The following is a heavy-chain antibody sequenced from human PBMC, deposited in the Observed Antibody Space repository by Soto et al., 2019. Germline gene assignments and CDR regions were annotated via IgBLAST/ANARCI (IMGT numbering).Heavy chain of an antibody. Sequence: EVQLVESGGGLVQPGGSLRLSCVASGITLSRYWLSWVRQPPGKGLEWVAVIKQDGSVKGYVDSVKGRFTVSRDNAKNSLYLQMTSLTAESTAIYYCASAAVRDAYFGHWGQGSPVTVSS. CDR3: ASAAVRDAYFGH. CDR2: IKQDGSVK. CDR1: GITLSRYW. J-gene: IGHJ4*02. V-gene: IGHV3-7*01.